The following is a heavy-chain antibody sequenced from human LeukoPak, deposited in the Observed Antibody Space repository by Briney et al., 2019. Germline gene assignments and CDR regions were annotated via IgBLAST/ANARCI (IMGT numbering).Heavy chain of an antibody. D-gene: IGHD3-22*01. CDR2: ISWNSGSI. V-gene: IGHV3-9*01. J-gene: IGHJ3*02. Sequence: GRSLRPSCAASGFTFDDYAMHWVRQAPGKGLEWVSGISWNSGSIGYADSVKGRFTISRDNAKNSLYLQMNSLRAEDTALYYCAKASYYYDSSGYYSSAFDIWGQGTMVTVSS. CDR3: AKASYYYDSSGYYSSAFDI. CDR1: GFTFDDYA.